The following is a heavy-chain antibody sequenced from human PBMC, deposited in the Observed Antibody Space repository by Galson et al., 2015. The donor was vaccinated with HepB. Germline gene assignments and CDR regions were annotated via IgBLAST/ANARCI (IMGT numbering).Heavy chain of an antibody. V-gene: IGHV3-64*01. CDR2: ISSNGGSK. CDR3: ARGAYYDFWGWDTWFDP. D-gene: IGHD3-3*01. J-gene: IGHJ5*02. CDR1: GFTFSSYA. Sequence: SLRLSCAASGFTFSSYAMHWVRQAPGKGLEYVSAISSNGGSKYYANSVKGRFTISRDNSKNTLYLQMGSLRAEDMAVYYCARGAYYDFWGWDTWFDPWGQGTLGTGSS.